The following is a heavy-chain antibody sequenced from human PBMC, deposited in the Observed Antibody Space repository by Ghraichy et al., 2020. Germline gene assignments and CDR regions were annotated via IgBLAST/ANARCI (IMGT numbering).Heavy chain of an antibody. CDR2: ITPIFGTT. Sequence: SVKVSCRASGATFKNYAFSWVRQAPGQGFEWMGGITPIFGTTFYAQKFQGRATITADAPTATVYMELASLSSNDTAIYYCARAEESVLMVYGVSRSDTFDFWGQGTRVTVSS. J-gene: IGHJ3*01. V-gene: IGHV1-69*13. D-gene: IGHD4-17*01. CDR1: GATFKNYA. CDR3: ARAEESVLMVYGVSRSDTFDF.